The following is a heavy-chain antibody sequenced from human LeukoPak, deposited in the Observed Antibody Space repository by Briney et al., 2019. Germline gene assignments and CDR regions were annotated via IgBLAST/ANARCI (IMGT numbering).Heavy chain of an antibody. Sequence: SVKVSCKASGGTFSSYAISWVRQAPGQGLEWMGGIIPIFGTANYAQKFQGRVTNTADESTSTAYMELSSLRSEDTAVYYCASSRSHRYFDWLFDYWGQGTLVTVSS. D-gene: IGHD3-9*01. CDR2: IIPIFGTA. CDR3: ASSRSHRYFDWLFDY. CDR1: GGTFSSYA. V-gene: IGHV1-69*01. J-gene: IGHJ4*02.